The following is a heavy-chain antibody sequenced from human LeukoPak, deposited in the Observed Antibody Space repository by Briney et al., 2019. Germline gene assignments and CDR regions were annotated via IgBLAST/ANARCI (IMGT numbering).Heavy chain of an antibody. J-gene: IGHJ6*02. CDR1: GFTFSSYG. D-gene: IGHD6-19*01. V-gene: IGHV3-30*18. Sequence: GGSLRLSCAASGFTFSSYGMHRVRQAPGKGLEWVAVISYDGSNRYYADSVKGRFTISRDNSKNTLYLQMNSLRAEDTAVYYCAKASGSSGWYEGMDVWGQGTTVTVSS. CDR3: AKASGSSGWYEGMDV. CDR2: ISYDGSNR.